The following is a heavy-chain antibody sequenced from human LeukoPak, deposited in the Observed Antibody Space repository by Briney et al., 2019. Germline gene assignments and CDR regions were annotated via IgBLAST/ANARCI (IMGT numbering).Heavy chain of an antibody. J-gene: IGHJ6*03. CDR1: GFTFSSYA. V-gene: IGHV3-30*02. CDR2: IHSDGSNK. CDR3: ARDRSGIAVAGPYYYYYMDV. Sequence: GGSLRLPCAASGFTFSSYAMHWVRQAPGKGLEWVAFIHSDGSNKHYADSVKGRFTISRENSKNTLYLQMNSLRAEDTAVYYCARDRSGIAVAGPYYYYYMDVWGKGTTVTVSS. D-gene: IGHD6-19*01.